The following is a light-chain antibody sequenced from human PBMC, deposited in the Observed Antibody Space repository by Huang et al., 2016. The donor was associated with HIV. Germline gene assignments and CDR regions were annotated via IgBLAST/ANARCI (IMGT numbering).Light chain of an antibody. CDR3: MQGTHWPLT. J-gene: IGKJ4*01. CDR1: PSLLHSDGNTY. CDR2: KVS. Sequence: DVVMTQSPLSLPVTLGQPASISCRSSPSLLHSDGNTYLIWLQQRPGHSPRRLIYKVSNRDSWVPDRVSGSGSGSDFTLRISRVEPEDVGVYYCMQGTHWPLTFGGGTKVEIK. V-gene: IGKV2-30*02.